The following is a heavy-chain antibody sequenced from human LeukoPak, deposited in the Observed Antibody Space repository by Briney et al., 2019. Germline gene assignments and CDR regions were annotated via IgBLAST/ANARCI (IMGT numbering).Heavy chain of an antibody. V-gene: IGHV3-21*01. J-gene: IGHJ6*03. D-gene: IGHD3-22*01. CDR2: ISSSSSYI. CDR3: ARVNYDSSGYYHNMDV. CDR1: GFTFSSYE. Sequence: PGRSLRLSCAASGFTFSSYEMNWVRQAPGKGLEWVSSISSSSSYIYYADSVKGRFTISRDNAKNSLYLQMNNLRAEDTAVYYCARVNYDSSGYYHNMDVWGKGTTVTVSS.